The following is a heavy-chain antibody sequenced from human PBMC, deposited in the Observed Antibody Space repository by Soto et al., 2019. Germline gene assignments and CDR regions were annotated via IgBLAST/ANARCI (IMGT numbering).Heavy chain of an antibody. J-gene: IGHJ6*03. CDR3: AKAPVAATAYYYYMDF. D-gene: IGHD2-15*01. CDR2: ISGSGGST. V-gene: IGHV3-23*01. Sequence: GSLRLSCAASGFTFSSYAMSWVRQAPGKGLEWVSAISGSGGSTYYADSVKGRFTISRDNSKNTLYLQMNSLRAEDTAVYYCAKAPVAATAYYYYMDFWGKGTTVTVSS. CDR1: GFTFSSYA.